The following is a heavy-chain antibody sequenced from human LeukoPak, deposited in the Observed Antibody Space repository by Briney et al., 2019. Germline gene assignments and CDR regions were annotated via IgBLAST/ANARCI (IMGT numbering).Heavy chain of an antibody. CDR1: GGSFSGYY. D-gene: IGHD3-22*01. CDR3: ARDNSSDSISPIFDY. Sequence: SETLSLTCAVYGGSFSGYYWSWIRQPPGKGLEWIGYIYYSGSTNYNPSLKSRVTISVDTSKNQFSLKLSSVTAADTAVYYCARDNSSDSISPIFDYWGQGTLVTVSS. V-gene: IGHV4-59*01. J-gene: IGHJ4*02. CDR2: IYYSGST.